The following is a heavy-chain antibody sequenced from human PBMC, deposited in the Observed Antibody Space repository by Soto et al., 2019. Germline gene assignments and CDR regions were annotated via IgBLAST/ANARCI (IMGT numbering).Heavy chain of an antibody. V-gene: IGHV1-3*01. Sequence: QVHLVQSGAEVKKPGASVKVSCKASGYTFTSYAIHWVRQAPGQRLEWMGWINAGNGNTKYSQQFQGRVTITRDTSASTAYMELSSLRSEDTAVYYCARGDFYDIHDYWGQGTLVTVSS. J-gene: IGHJ4*02. CDR1: GYTFTSYA. CDR3: ARGDFYDIHDY. CDR2: INAGNGNT. D-gene: IGHD3-22*01.